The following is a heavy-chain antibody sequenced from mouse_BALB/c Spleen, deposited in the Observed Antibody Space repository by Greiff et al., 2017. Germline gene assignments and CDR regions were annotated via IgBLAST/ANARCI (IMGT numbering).Heavy chain of an antibody. J-gene: IGHJ4*01. D-gene: IGHD2-10*01. V-gene: IGHV5-15*02. CDR3: ARAYYGNYVYAMDY. CDR1: GFTFSDYG. Sequence: EVQLVESGGGLVQPGGSRKLSCAASGFTFSDYGMAWVRQAPGKGPEWVAFISNLAYSIYYADTVTGRFTISRENAKNTLYLEMSSLRSEDTAMYYCARAYYGNYVYAMDYWGQGTSVTVSS. CDR2: ISNLAYSI.